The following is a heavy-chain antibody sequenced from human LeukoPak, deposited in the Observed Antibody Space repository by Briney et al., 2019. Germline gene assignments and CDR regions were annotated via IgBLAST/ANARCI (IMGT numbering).Heavy chain of an antibody. CDR1: GYTFTSYY. CDR3: ARDEGCSSTSCLFDY. V-gene: IGHV1-46*01. Sequence: ASVNVSCKASGYTFTSYYMHWVRQAPGQGLEWMGIINPSGGSTNYAQKFQGRVTMTRDMSTSTVYMELSSLRSEDTAVYYCARDEGCSSTSCLFDYWGQGTLVTVSS. J-gene: IGHJ4*02. D-gene: IGHD2-2*01. CDR2: INPSGGST.